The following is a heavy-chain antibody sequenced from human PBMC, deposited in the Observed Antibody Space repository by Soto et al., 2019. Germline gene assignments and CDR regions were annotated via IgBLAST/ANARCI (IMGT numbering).Heavy chain of an antibody. Sequence: GSLSLCCAASGFTLSSYGIHWVRQAPGKGLEGVAVIWYDGSNKYYADSVKGRFTISRDNSKNTLYLQMNSLRAEDTAVYYCARYAGSSWHYYYYGMDVWGQGTTVTVSS. CDR2: IWYDGSNK. D-gene: IGHD6-13*01. V-gene: IGHV3-33*01. CDR1: GFTLSSYG. CDR3: ARYAGSSWHYYYYGMDV. J-gene: IGHJ6*02.